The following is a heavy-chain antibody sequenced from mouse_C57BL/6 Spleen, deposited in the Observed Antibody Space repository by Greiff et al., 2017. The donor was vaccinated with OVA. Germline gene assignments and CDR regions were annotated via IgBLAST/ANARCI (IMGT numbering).Heavy chain of an antibody. CDR1: GFTFSDYG. V-gene: IGHV5-17*01. J-gene: IGHJ2*01. D-gene: IGHD1-1*01. Sequence: VQLKESGGGLVKPGGSLKLSCAASGFTFSDYGMHWVRQAPEKGLEWVAYISSGSSTIYYADTVKGRFTISRDNAKNTLFLQMTSLRSEDTAMYYCAREATVVPYFDYWGQGTTLTVSS. CDR3: AREATVVPYFDY. CDR2: ISSGSSTI.